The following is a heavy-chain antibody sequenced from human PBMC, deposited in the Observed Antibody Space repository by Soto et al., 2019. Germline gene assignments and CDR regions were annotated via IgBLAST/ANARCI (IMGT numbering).Heavy chain of an antibody. CDR1: GQSFSGHS. V-gene: IGHV4-34*01. Sequence: QVQLQQWGAGLVKPSETLSLSCAVYGQSFSGHSWAWIRQPPGKGLEWIGEINESGSTYYNPSLKSRVTISTDTSKNQFSLKLRSVIAADTAAYFCARGSGIVALPGELEDVKYDYWGQGTLVNVSS. D-gene: IGHD1-1*01. J-gene: IGHJ4*02. CDR3: ARGSGIVALPGELEDVKYDY. CDR2: INESGST.